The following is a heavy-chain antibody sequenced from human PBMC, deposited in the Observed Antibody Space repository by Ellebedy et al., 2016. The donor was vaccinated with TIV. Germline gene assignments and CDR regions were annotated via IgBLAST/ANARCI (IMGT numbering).Heavy chain of an antibody. CDR3: GSFYDSSGYHYVYRDY. Sequence: SETLSLXXTVSGGSISSGDYYWTWIRQPPGKGLEWIGYIRSSGSTYYTPSLKSRLTISVDSSKNQFSLMLRSVTAADTAVYYCGSFYDSSGYHYVYRDYWGQGTLVTVSS. CDR1: GGSISSGDYY. CDR2: IRSSGST. V-gene: IGHV4-30-4*01. D-gene: IGHD3-22*01. J-gene: IGHJ4*02.